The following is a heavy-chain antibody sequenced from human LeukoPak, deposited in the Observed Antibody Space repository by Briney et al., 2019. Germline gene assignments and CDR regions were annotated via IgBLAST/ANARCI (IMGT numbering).Heavy chain of an antibody. D-gene: IGHD6-19*01. Sequence: ASVKVSCKASGYTFTNYTINWVRQAPGQGLEWMGWISAYNGNTNYAQKFQGRVTMTTDTSTSTAYMELRSLRSDDTAVYYCARVPSSGWYLSLDYWGQGTLVTVSS. CDR3: ARVPSSGWYLSLDY. V-gene: IGHV1-18*01. CDR2: ISAYNGNT. J-gene: IGHJ4*02. CDR1: GYTFTNYT.